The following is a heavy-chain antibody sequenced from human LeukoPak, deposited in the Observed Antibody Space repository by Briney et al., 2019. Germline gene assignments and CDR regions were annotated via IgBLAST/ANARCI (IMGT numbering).Heavy chain of an antibody. CDR2: IYYSGST. V-gene: IGHV4-59*11. D-gene: IGHD4-17*01. CDR3: ARVTDDYGDYRFFDY. Sequence: SETLSLTCTVSGGSISSHYWSWIRQPPGKGLEWIGYIYYSGSTNYNPSLKSRVTISVDTSKNQFSLKLSSVTAADTAVYYCARVTDDYGDYRFFDYWGQGTLVTVSS. J-gene: IGHJ4*02. CDR1: GGSISSHY.